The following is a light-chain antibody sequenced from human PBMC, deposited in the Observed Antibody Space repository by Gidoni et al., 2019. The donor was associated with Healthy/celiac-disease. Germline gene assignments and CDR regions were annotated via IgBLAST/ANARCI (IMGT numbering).Light chain of an antibody. V-gene: IGKV1-39*01. CDR2: AAS. CDR3: QQSYSTPRA. J-gene: IGKJ3*01. CDR1: QSISSY. Sequence: DIQMTQSPSSLSASVGDRVTITCRASQSISSYLNWYQQKPGKAPNLLIYAASSLQSGVPSRFSGSGSGTDFTLTISSLQPEDFATYYCQQSYSTPRAFGPXTKVDIK.